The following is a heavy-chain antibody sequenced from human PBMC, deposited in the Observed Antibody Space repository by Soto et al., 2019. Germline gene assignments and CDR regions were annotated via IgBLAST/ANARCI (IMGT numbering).Heavy chain of an antibody. Sequence: RLGGSLRHSCAASGFTFSSYGMHWVRQAPGKGLEWVAVISYDGSNKYYADSVKGRFTISRDNSKNTLYLQMNSLRAEDTAVYYCAKGGCSSTSCYPVNWFDPWGQGTLVTVSS. CDR3: AKGGCSSTSCYPVNWFDP. J-gene: IGHJ5*02. V-gene: IGHV3-30*18. CDR2: ISYDGSNK. D-gene: IGHD2-2*01. CDR1: GFTFSSYG.